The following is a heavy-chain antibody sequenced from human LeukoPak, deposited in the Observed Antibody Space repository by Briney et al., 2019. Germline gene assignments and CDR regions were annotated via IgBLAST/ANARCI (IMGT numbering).Heavy chain of an antibody. Sequence: SETLSLTCTISGGSINNYYWSWIRQSPEKGLELTGYIYSTGITNYNPSLKSRVAISVDTSRNQFSLRLTSVTAADTAIFYCARGGLFAFDIWGQGTTVIVSS. V-gene: IGHV4-59*01. J-gene: IGHJ3*02. CDR3: ARGGLFAFDI. CDR1: GGSINNYY. CDR2: IYSTGIT.